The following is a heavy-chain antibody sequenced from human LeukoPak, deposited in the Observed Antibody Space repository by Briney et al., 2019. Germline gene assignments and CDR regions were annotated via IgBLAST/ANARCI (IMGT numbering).Heavy chain of an antibody. CDR1: GFTFSSYG. V-gene: IGHV3-30*18. Sequence: GGSLRLSCAASGFTFSSYGMHWVRQAPGKGLEWVAVISYDGSNKYYADPVKGRFTISRDNSKNTLYLQMNSLRAEDTAVYYCAKDYCSSTSCYADYYYGMDVWGKGTTVTVSS. CDR3: AKDYCSSTSCYADYYYGMDV. D-gene: IGHD2-2*01. J-gene: IGHJ6*04. CDR2: ISYDGSNK.